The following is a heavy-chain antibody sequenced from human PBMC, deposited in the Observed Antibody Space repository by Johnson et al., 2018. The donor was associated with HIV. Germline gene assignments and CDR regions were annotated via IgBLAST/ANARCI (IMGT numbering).Heavy chain of an antibody. CDR1: GFTFDDYG. D-gene: IGHD2-8*01. CDR2: IYSYGST. J-gene: IGHJ3*02. CDR3: ARLKNGAFDI. V-gene: IGHV3-23*03. Sequence: VQLVESGGGVVRPGGSLRLSCAASGFTFDDYGMSWVRQAPGKGLEWVSIIYSYGSTYFADSVKGRFPISRDNSKNTLFLQMNSLRVEDTAVYYCARLKNGAFDIWGQGTMVTVSS.